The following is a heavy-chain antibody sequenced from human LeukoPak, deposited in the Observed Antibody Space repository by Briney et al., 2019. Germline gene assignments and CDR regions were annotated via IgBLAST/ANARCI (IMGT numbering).Heavy chain of an antibody. V-gene: IGHV3-11*04. CDR2: ISSSGDTI. D-gene: IGHD1-1*01. J-gene: IGHJ6*03. CDR3: AREGWNDLYYYMDV. CDR1: GFTFSDYY. Sequence: GGSLRLSCAASGFTFSDYYMSWIRQAPGKGLEWISYISSSGDTIFYADSVKGRFTISRDNAKNSLYLQMHSLRAEDTAVYYCAREGWNDLYYYMDVWGKGTTVTVSS.